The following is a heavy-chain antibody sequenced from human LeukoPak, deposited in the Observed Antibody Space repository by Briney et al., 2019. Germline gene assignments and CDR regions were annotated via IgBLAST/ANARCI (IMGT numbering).Heavy chain of an antibody. V-gene: IGHV1-69*13. CDR1: RGTFSSYA. Sequence: SVKVSCKASRGTFSSYAISWVRQAPGQGLEWMGGIIPIFGTANYAQKFQGRVTITADESTSTAYMELSSLRSEDTAVYYCARDGDTAMGNFDYWGQGTLVTVSS. CDR2: IIPIFGTA. CDR3: ARDGDTAMGNFDY. J-gene: IGHJ4*02. D-gene: IGHD5-18*01.